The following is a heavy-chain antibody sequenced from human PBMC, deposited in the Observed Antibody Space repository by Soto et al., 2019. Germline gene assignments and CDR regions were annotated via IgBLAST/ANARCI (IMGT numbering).Heavy chain of an antibody. CDR1: GGSISSSNW. J-gene: IGHJ6*02. V-gene: IGHV4-4*02. D-gene: IGHD5-18*01. Sequence: PSETLSLTCAVSGGSISSSNWWSWVRQPPGKGLEWIGEIYHSGSTNYNPSLKSRVTISVDKSKNQFSLKLSSVTAADTAVYYCARDRSPQLDYGMDVWGQGTTVTVSS. CDR3: ARDRSPQLDYGMDV. CDR2: IYHSGST.